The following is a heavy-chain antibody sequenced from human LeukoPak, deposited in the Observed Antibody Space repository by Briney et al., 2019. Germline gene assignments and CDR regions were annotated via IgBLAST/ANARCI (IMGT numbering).Heavy chain of an antibody. CDR2: IWHSGGN. CDR1: GYSISTGYY. D-gene: IGHD4-17*01. V-gene: IGHV4-38-2*02. Sequence: SETLSLTCAVSGYSISTGYYWGWIRQRPGKGLEWIGNIWHSGGNYYNPSLKSRVTISLDTSKNQFSLRLTSVTAADTAVYYCARDPSSTGYYWGQGILVIVSS. J-gene: IGHJ4*02. CDR3: ARDPSSTGYY.